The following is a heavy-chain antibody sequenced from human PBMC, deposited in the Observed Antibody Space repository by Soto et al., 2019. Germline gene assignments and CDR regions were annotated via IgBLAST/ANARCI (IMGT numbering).Heavy chain of an antibody. Sequence: AGGSLKLSCSAPGFTFRSFCLNWVRQAPGRGLEWLSYIGSSGSDIYYADSVKGRFTISRDNAKNSLYLQMNNLRDEDTAVYYCARAALFGYDYWGQGTLVTVSS. J-gene: IGHJ4*02. V-gene: IGHV3-48*02. D-gene: IGHD3-10*02. CDR3: ARAALFGYDY. CDR1: GFTFRSFC. CDR2: IGSSGSDI.